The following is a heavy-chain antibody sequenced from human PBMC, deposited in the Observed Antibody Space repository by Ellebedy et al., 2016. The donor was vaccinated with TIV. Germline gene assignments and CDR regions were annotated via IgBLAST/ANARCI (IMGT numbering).Heavy chain of an antibody. J-gene: IGHJ6*03. CDR1: GGSVSRDF. CDR2: IVTIGSF. Sequence: SETLTLTXNVSGGSVSRDFCSWIRQPAGNGMEWIGRIVTIGSFNYNPSLMSRVTMSVVTSKNQISLRLNSVTTADTAVYYCARVHCSITTCDYYYMDVWGKGSTVTVSS. D-gene: IGHD1-1*01. V-gene: IGHV4-4*07. CDR3: ARVHCSITTCDYYYMDV.